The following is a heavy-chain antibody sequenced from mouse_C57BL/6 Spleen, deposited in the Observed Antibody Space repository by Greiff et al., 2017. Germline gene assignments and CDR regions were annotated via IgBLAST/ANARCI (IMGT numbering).Heavy chain of an antibody. Sequence: VQLQESGAELVKPGASVKISCKASGYAFSSYWMNWVKQRPGKGLEWIGQIYPGDGDTNYNGKFKGKATLTADKSSSTAYMQLSRLTSEDSAVYICARGEDYENAMDYWGQGTSVTVSS. CDR3: ARGEDYENAMDY. J-gene: IGHJ4*01. CDR1: GYAFSSYW. CDR2: IYPGDGDT. D-gene: IGHD2-4*01. V-gene: IGHV1-80*01.